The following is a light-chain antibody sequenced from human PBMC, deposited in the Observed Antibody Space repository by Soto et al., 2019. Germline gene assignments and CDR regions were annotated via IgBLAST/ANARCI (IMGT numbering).Light chain of an antibody. CDR1: SSNIGAGYD. CDR3: SSYTSSSTWV. CDR2: GNI. V-gene: IGLV1-40*01. J-gene: IGLJ3*02. Sequence: QSVLTQPPSVSGAPGQRVTISCTGSSSNIGAGYDVHWYQQRPGTAPKLLIFGNINRPSGVPDRFSGSKSGNTASLTISGLQPEDEADYYCSSYTSSSTWVFGGGTKLTVL.